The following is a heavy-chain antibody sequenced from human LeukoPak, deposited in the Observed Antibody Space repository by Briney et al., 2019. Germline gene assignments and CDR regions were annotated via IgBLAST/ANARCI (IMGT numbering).Heavy chain of an antibody. J-gene: IGHJ4*02. D-gene: IGHD3-22*01. CDR3: AKTFYYDSSGYWDD. Sequence: GGSLRLSCAASGFTFRNYAMTWVRQAPGKGPEWVSAMSGSGAGTYYADSVKGRFTISRDNSEKTLYLQMNSLRAEDTAVYYCAKTFYYDSSGYWDDWGQGTLVTVSS. V-gene: IGHV3-23*01. CDR1: GFTFRNYA. CDR2: MSGSGAGT.